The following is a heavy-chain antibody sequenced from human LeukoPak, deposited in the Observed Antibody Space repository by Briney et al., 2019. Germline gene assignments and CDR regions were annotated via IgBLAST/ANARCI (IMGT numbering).Heavy chain of an antibody. CDR2: ISSSSSNI. Sequence: PGGSLRLSCAASGFTFSFYTMNWVRQAPGKGLEWVSYISSSSSNIYYADSVKGRFTISRDNAKNPLYLQMNSLTAEDTAVYYCARAPGSGTQGYYFDYWGQGTLVTVSS. CDR1: GFTFSFYT. V-gene: IGHV3-21*05. D-gene: IGHD3-10*01. CDR3: ARAPGSGTQGYYFDY. J-gene: IGHJ4*02.